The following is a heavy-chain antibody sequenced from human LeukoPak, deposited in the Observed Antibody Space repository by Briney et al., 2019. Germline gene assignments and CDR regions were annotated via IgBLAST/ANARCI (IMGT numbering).Heavy chain of an antibody. Sequence: GGSLRLSCRGSGFPFSGYEMNWVRQAPGKGLEWVSYISSTSANTKYSQSVKGRFTISRDNAQESLYLQMTSLSAADTAVYYCVRARVRMAPVWGRGTTVIVSS. CDR2: ISSTSANT. CDR3: VRARVRMAPV. D-gene: IGHD5-24*01. J-gene: IGHJ6*02. V-gene: IGHV3-48*03. CDR1: GFPFSGYE.